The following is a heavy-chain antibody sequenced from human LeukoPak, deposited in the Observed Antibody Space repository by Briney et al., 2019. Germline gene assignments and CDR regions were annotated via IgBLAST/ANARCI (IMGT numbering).Heavy chain of an antibody. CDR1: GYTFTNYG. V-gene: IGHV1-18*01. CDR2: ISAYNGNT. Sequence: ASVKVSCKASGYTFTNYGISWVRQAPGQGLEWMGWISAYNGNTNYARKLQGRVTMTTDTSTSTAYMELRSLRSDDTAVYYCARDRYDYGDYELIFFDYWGQGTLVTVSS. J-gene: IGHJ4*02. D-gene: IGHD4-17*01. CDR3: ARDRYDYGDYELIFFDY.